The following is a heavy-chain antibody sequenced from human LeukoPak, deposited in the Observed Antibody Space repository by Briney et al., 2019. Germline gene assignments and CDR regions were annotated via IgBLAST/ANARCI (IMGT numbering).Heavy chain of an antibody. V-gene: IGHV3-53*01. Sequence: GGSLRLSCAASGFTSSSYWMTWVRQAPGKGLEWVSVIYSGGSTYYADSVKGRFTISRDNSKNTLYLQMNSLRAEDTAVYYCARRIWSGYAFDIWGQGTMVTVSS. J-gene: IGHJ3*02. D-gene: IGHD3-3*01. CDR3: ARRIWSGYAFDI. CDR2: IYSGGST. CDR1: GFTSSSYW.